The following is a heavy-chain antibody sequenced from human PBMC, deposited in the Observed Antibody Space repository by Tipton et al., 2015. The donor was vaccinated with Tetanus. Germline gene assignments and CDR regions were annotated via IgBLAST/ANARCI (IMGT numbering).Heavy chain of an antibody. CDR2: IDSDGSSP. CDR1: GFTFSNYW. CDR3: TRVPPLYYYALGSYHFDY. V-gene: IGHV3-74*01. D-gene: IGHD3-10*01. Sequence: SLRLSCAASGFTFSNYWMHWVRQAPGKGLVWVSRIDSDGSSPRYADSVKGRFTISRDNAKNTLYLQMNSLKTEDTAVYYCTRVPPLYYYALGSYHFDYWGQGTLVTVSS. J-gene: IGHJ4*02.